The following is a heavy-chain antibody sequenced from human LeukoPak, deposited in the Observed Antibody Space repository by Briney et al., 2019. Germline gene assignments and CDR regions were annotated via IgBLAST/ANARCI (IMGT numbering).Heavy chain of an antibody. V-gene: IGHV1-8*01. D-gene: IGHD3-3*01. J-gene: IGHJ4*02. CDR2: MNPNSGNT. CDR3: AGNTHYDFWSGYYNFDY. CDR1: GYTFTSYG. Sequence: ASVTVSCKASGYTFTSYGINWVRQATGQGLEWMGWMNPNSGNTGYAQKFQGRVTMTRNTSISTAYMELSSLRSEDTAVYDCAGNTHYDFWSGYYNFDYWGQGTLVTVSS.